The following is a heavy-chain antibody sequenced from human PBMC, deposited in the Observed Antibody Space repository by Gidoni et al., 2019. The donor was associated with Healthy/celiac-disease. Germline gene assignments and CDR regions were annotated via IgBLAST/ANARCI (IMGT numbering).Heavy chain of an antibody. CDR1: GGSFSGYY. V-gene: IGHV4-34*01. J-gene: IGHJ4*02. Sequence: QVQLQQWGAGLLKPSETLSLTCAVYGGSFSGYYWSWIRQPPGKGLEWIGEINHSGSTNYNPSLKSRVTISVDTSKNQFSLKLSSVTAADTAVYYCARGIGFVVVPARLDYWGQGTLVTVSS. CDR3: ARGIGFVVVPARLDY. D-gene: IGHD2-2*01. CDR2: INHSGST.